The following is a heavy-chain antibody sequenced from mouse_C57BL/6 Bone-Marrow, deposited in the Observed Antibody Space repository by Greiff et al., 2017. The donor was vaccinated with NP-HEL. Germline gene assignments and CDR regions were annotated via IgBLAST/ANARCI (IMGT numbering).Heavy chain of an antibody. J-gene: IGHJ3*01. CDR1: GYTFTSYG. CDR3: ARFYYYGSSSAWFAY. V-gene: IGHV1-81*01. Sequence: QVQLQQSGAELARPGASVKLSCKASGYTFTSYGISWVKQRTGQGLEWIGEIYPRSGNTYYNEKFKGEATLTADKSSSTAYMELRSLTSEDSAVYFCARFYYYGSSSAWFAYWGQGTLVTVSA. D-gene: IGHD1-1*01. CDR2: IYPRSGNT.